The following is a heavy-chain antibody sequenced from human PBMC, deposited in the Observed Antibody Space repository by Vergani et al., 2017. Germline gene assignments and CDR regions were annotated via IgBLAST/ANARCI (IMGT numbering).Heavy chain of an antibody. CDR2: IWYDGSNK. Sequence: QVQLVESGGGVVQPGRSLRLSCAASGFTFSSYGMHWVRQAPGKGLEWVAVIWYDGSNKYYADSVKGRFTISRDNSKNTLYLQMNSLRAEDTAVYYCAGTPVARWGFDPWGQGTLVTVSS. D-gene: IGHD6-19*01. CDR1: GFTFSSYG. V-gene: IGHV3-33*01. CDR3: AGTPVARWGFDP. J-gene: IGHJ5*02.